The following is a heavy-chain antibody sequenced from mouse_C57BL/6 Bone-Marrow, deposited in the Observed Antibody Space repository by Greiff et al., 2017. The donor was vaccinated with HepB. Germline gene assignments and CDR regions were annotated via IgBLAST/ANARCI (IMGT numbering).Heavy chain of an antibody. V-gene: IGHV1-19*01. CDR2: INPYNGGT. CDR1: GYTFTDYY. Sequence: VQLKQSGPVLVKPGASVKMSCKASGYTFTDYYMNWVKQSHGKSLEWIGVINPYNGGTSYNQKFKGKATLTVDKSSSTAYMELNSLTSEDSAVYYCTSNYGDFDYWGQGTTLTVSS. J-gene: IGHJ2*01. D-gene: IGHD1-1*01. CDR3: TSNYGDFDY.